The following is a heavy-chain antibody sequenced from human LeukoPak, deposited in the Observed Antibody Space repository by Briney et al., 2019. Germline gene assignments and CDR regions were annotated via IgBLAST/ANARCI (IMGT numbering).Heavy chain of an antibody. CDR2: ISSDGSST. D-gene: IGHD5-24*01. J-gene: IGHJ4*02. CDR3: ASDAYNGWGLVY. CDR1: GFTFSSYW. Sequence: GGSLRLSWAASGFTFSSYWMHWVRQAPGKGLVWVSRISSDGSSTNYADSVKGQFTISRDNAKNTLYLQMNSLRAEDTAVYYCASDAYNGWGLVYWGQGTLVTVSS. V-gene: IGHV3-74*01.